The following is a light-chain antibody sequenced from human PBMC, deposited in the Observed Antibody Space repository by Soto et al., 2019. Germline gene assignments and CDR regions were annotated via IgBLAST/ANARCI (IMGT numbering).Light chain of an antibody. Sequence: QSALTQPASVSGSPGPSITISCTGTSSDIGGYNYVSWYQQHPGKAPKLMIYHVSNRPSGVSNRFSGSKSGNTASLTISGLQAEDEADYYCSSYTSSSTVVFGGGTKLTVL. CDR3: SSYTSSSTVV. CDR2: HVS. CDR1: SSDIGGYNY. J-gene: IGLJ2*01. V-gene: IGLV2-14*01.